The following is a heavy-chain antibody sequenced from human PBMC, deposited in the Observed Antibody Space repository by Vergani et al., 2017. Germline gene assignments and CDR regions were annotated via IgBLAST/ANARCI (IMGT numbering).Heavy chain of an antibody. D-gene: IGHD3-3*01. CDR3: ARISDDFWSGYYNLGGYFDY. J-gene: IGHJ4*02. Sequence: QLQLQESGPGLVKPSETLSLTCTVSGGSISSSSYYWGWIRQPPGKGLEWIGSIYYRGSTYYNPSLKSRVTISVDTSKNQFSLKLSSVTAADTAVYYCARISDDFWSGYYNLGGYFDYWGQGTLVTVSS. V-gene: IGHV4-39*07. CDR1: GGSISSSSYY. CDR2: IYYRGST.